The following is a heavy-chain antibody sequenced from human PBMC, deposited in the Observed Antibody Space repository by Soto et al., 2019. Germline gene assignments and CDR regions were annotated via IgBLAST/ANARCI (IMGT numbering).Heavy chain of an antibody. CDR1: GFTFSSYA. D-gene: IGHD1-7*01. CDR2: ISGSGSRT. Sequence: PGGSLRLSCAASGFTFSSYAMSWVRQAPGKGLEWVSTISGSGSRTQYADSVKGRFNISRDNSKNTLFLRMNSLRAEDTAVYYCAKKCLPTTVKYFFDYWGQGTLVTVSS. J-gene: IGHJ4*02. V-gene: IGHV3-23*01. CDR3: AKKCLPTTVKYFFDY.